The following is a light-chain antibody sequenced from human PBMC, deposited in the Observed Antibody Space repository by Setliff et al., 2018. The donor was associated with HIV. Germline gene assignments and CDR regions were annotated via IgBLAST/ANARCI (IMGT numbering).Light chain of an antibody. Sequence: EIKMTQSPATLSVSPGERVTLSCRASQTVSGNLAWYQQKPGQAPRLLIYDASTRATNIPARFSGGGSWTEFTLTISSLQSEDFAVYYCQQYSNWPPLTFGQGTKVDIK. V-gene: IGKV3-15*01. CDR3: QQYSNWPPLT. CDR1: QTVSGN. J-gene: IGKJ1*01. CDR2: DAS.